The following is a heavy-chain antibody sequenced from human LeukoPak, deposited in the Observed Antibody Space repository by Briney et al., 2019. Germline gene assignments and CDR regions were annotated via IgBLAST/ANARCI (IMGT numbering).Heavy chain of an antibody. CDR1: GYTFTGYY. Sequence: ASVKVSCKASGYTFTGYYMHWVRQAPGQGLEWMGRINPNSGGTNYAQKLQGRVTMTTDTSTSTAYMELRSLRSDDTAVYYCARAHYDFWSRHPRYNWFDPWGQGTLVTVSS. CDR3: ARAHYDFWSRHPRYNWFDP. J-gene: IGHJ5*02. D-gene: IGHD3-3*01. CDR2: INPNSGGT. V-gene: IGHV1-2*06.